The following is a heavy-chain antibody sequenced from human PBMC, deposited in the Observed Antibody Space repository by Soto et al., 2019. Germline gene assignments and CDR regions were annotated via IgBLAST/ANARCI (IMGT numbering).Heavy chain of an antibody. V-gene: IGHV3-23*01. D-gene: IGHD2-15*01. CDR3: AKDEVAANGRADAFDI. CDR1: GFTSGKYA. Sequence: EVPLLESGGGLVQPGGSLTLTCIISGFTSGKYAMSWVRQAPGKGLEWVSEIGGGGKYTNYADSVRGRFTMSRDNSKNTLYLHMSSLKVEDTAVYYCAKDEVAANGRADAFDIWGQGTVVTVSS. J-gene: IGHJ3*02. CDR2: IGGGGKYT.